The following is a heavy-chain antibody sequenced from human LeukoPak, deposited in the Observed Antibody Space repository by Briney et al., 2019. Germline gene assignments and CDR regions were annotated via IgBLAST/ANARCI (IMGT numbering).Heavy chain of an antibody. J-gene: IGHJ3*01. D-gene: IGHD2-2*01. Sequence: GESLRLSCAASGFTFSRYWMSWVRQAPGKGLEWVANIKQDGSEKYYVDSVKGRFTISRDNAKNSMYLQMNSLRAEDTAVYYCARETMGADIVVVPTPFDAFDLWGQGTMVTVSS. V-gene: IGHV3-7*01. CDR1: GFTFSRYW. CDR2: IKQDGSEK. CDR3: ARETMGADIVVVPTPFDAFDL.